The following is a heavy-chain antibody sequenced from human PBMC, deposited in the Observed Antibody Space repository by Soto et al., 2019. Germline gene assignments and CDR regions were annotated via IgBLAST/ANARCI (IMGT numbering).Heavy chain of an antibody. D-gene: IGHD3-16*01. V-gene: IGHV3-21*01. CDR1: AFTFSTYT. CDR3: ARGSWGGDGIDV. Sequence: PCGSLRLSCAAAAFTFSTYTINWVRPAPGKGLEWVASISSSSRDIFYADSVKDRFTISRDNANSSVDLQRNSLRVGDTAIYYCARGSWGGDGIDVWGQGTTVTVSS. CDR2: ISSSSRDI. J-gene: IGHJ6*02.